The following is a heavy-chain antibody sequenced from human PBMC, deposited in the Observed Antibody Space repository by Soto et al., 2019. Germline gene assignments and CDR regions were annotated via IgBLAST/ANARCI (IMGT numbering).Heavy chain of an antibody. CDR1: GFTFSSYA. J-gene: IGHJ4*02. Sequence: EVQLLESGGGLVQPGGSLRLSCAASGFTFSSYAMSWVRQAPGKGLEWVSAISGSGGSTYYADSVKGRFTISRDNSKNTLYLQMNSLRAGDTAVYYCAKTLYYYDRSGYQWGQGTLVTVSS. CDR3: AKTLYYYDRSGYQ. CDR2: ISGSGGST. V-gene: IGHV3-23*01. D-gene: IGHD3-22*01.